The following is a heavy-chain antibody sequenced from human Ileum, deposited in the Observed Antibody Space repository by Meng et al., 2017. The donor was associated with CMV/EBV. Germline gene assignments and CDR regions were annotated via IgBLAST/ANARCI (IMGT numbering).Heavy chain of an antibody. CDR3: ARKLSGGYSGYRRGMDV. J-gene: IGHJ6*02. Sequence: GESLKISCATSGFTFTTYFIHWVRQAPGKGLEWVSVINSGGTTSYADSVQGRFTISRDNSKNTLYLQMNSLRAEDTAVYYCARKLSGGYSGYRRGMDVWGQGTLVTVSS. CDR1: GFTFTTYF. D-gene: IGHD5-12*01. CDR2: INSGGTT. V-gene: IGHV3-53*01.